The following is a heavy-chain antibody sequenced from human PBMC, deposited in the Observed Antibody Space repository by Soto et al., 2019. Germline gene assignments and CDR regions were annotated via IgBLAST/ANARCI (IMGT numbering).Heavy chain of an antibody. D-gene: IGHD5-12*01. CDR2: IYYSGSP. CDR1: GDSISNDY. Sequence: QVQLQESGPGLVKPSETLSLTCTVSGDSISNDYCSWIRQSPGKGLEWIGYIYYSGSPNYNPSLKSRVTISLDKSKNQFSLKLSSVTAADTAVYYCAKANSGSGSFDPWGQGTLVTVSS. V-gene: IGHV4-59*01. CDR3: AKANSGSGSFDP. J-gene: IGHJ5*02.